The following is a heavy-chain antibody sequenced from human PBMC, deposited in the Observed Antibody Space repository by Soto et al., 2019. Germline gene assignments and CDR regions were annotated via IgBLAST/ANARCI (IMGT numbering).Heavy chain of an antibody. D-gene: IGHD3-3*01. CDR2: ISAYNGNT. CDR1: VYTFTSYG. V-gene: IGHV1-18*01. CDR3: ARVEDFWSGYSYWYFDL. J-gene: IGHJ2*01. Sequence: ASVKVSCKASVYTFTSYGISWVRQAPGQGLEWMGWISAYNGNTNYAQKLQGRVTMTTDTSTSTAYMELRSLRSDDTAVYYCARVEDFWSGYSYWYFDLWGRGTLVTVSS.